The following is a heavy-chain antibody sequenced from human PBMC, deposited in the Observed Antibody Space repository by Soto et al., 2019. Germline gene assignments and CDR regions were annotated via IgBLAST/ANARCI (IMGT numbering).Heavy chain of an antibody. Sequence: SETLSLTCTVSGGSISSSSYYWGWIRQPPGKGLEWIGSIYYSGSTYYNPSLKSRVTISVDTSKNQFSLKLSSVTAADTAAYYCARRVVVAAIFGYWGQGTLVTVSS. D-gene: IGHD2-15*01. CDR3: ARRVVVAAIFGY. V-gene: IGHV4-39*01. CDR1: GGSISSSSYY. CDR2: IYYSGST. J-gene: IGHJ4*02.